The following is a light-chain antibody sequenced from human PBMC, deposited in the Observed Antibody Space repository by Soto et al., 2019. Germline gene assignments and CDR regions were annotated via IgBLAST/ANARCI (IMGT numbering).Light chain of an antibody. CDR3: KQYNNWPPWT. CDR1: QSVSSN. V-gene: IGKV3-15*01. J-gene: IGKJ1*01. Sequence: EIVMTQSPATLSVSPGERATLSCRASQSVSSNLACYQQKPGQAPRLLIYGASTRATGIPARFSGSGSETEFTLTISSLQSEDFAVYYCKQYNNWPPWTFGQGTKVEIK. CDR2: GAS.